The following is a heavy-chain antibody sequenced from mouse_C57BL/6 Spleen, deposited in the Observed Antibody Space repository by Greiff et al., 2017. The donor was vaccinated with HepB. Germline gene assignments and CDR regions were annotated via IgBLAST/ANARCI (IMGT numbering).Heavy chain of an antibody. D-gene: IGHD3-2*01. CDR3: AKDTRYAMDN. J-gene: IGHJ4*01. CDR1: GFYIKNTY. CDR2: IDPANGNT. V-gene: IGHV14-3*01. Sequence: VQLKESVAELVRSGASAKLFCTAPGFYIKNTYMYWVKQRPEQGLEWIGRIDPANGNTKYAPKFQGKATITADTSSNTAYLQLSSLTSEDTAIYYCAKDTRYAMDNWGQGTSVTVSS.